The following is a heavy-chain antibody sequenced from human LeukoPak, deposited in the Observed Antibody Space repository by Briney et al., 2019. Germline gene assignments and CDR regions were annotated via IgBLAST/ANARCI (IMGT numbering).Heavy chain of an antibody. CDR1: GYTFTSYG. CDR3: ARVVVVRVNWFDP. CDR2: ISAYNGNT. D-gene: IGHD2-15*01. Sequence: ASVKVSCKASGYTFTSYGISSVRQAPGQGLEWMGWISAYNGNTNYAQKLQGRVTMTTDTSTSTAYMEVRSLRSDVSAVYYCARVVVVRVNWFDPGGQGTLVTVSS. V-gene: IGHV1-18*04. J-gene: IGHJ5*02.